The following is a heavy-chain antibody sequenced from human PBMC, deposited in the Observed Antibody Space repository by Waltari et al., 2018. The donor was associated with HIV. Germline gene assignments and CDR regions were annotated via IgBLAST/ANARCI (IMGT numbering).Heavy chain of an antibody. CDR2: ISYDGSNK. D-gene: IGHD3-3*01. J-gene: IGHJ6*02. CDR3: AKDARFLDLDYYYGMDV. Sequence: QVQLVESGRGVVQPGWSLSLSCAVSGFTFSSYGMHWLRQAPGKGLEWVAVISYDGSNKYYADSVKGRFTISRDNSKNTLYLQMNSLRAEDTAVYYCAKDARFLDLDYYYGMDVWGQGTTVTVSS. CDR1: GFTFSSYG. V-gene: IGHV3-30*18.